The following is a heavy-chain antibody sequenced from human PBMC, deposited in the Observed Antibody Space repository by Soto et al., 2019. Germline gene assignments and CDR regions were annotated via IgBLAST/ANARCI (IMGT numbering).Heavy chain of an antibody. CDR3: ARDLGYSYGYYYYAMDV. V-gene: IGHV3-53*01. D-gene: IGHD5-18*01. CDR2: LYAGDRT. CDR1: VFSFRSNY. J-gene: IGHJ6*02. Sequence: GPLRLSCAVSVFSFRSNYMNGVRQAPGKGLEWVSVLYAGDRTYYADSVKGRFTISRDSPKNTLSLQMNSLRVEDTAVYYCARDLGYSYGYYYYAMDVWGQGTTVTVSS.